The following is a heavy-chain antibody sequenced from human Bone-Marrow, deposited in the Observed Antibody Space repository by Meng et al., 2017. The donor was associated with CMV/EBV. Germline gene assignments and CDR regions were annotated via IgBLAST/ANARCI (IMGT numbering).Heavy chain of an antibody. J-gene: IGHJ4*02. V-gene: IGHV3-74*03. Sequence: GESLKISCAASGFTLRSYWMHWVRQIPGKGLVWVSRISGDGSSTTYADSVKGRFTISRDNARNTVFLQLNSVTADDTALYYCARDDFTTSSYDLWGQGTLVTVSS. CDR2: ISGDGSST. D-gene: IGHD3-16*01. CDR3: ARDDFTTSSYDL. CDR1: GFTLRSYW.